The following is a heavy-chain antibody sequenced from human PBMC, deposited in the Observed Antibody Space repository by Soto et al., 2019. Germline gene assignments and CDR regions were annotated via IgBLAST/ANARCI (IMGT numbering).Heavy chain of an antibody. CDR1: GVSISSYY. CDR3: ARRRHYYYYMDV. J-gene: IGHJ6*03. CDR2: IYYSGST. Sequence: SETLSLTCTVSGVSISSYYWSWIRLPPGKGLEWIGYIYYSGSTNYNPSLKSRVTISVDTSKNQFSLKLSSVTAADTAVYYCARRRHYYYYMDVWGKGITVTVSS. V-gene: IGHV4-59*08.